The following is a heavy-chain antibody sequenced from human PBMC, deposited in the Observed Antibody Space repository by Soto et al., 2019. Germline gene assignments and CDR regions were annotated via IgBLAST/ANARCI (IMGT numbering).Heavy chain of an antibody. D-gene: IGHD3-3*01. CDR1: GGSISSSSYY. CDR3: AKGAMRDYDFWSGLNWFDP. J-gene: IGHJ5*02. CDR2: IYYSGST. Sequence: PLETLSLTCTVSGGSISSSSYYWGWIRQPPGKGLEWIGSIYYSGSTYYNPSLKSRVTISVDTSKNQFSLKLSSVTAADTAVYYCAKGAMRDYDFWSGLNWFDPWVQGTLVTVSS. V-gene: IGHV4-39*01.